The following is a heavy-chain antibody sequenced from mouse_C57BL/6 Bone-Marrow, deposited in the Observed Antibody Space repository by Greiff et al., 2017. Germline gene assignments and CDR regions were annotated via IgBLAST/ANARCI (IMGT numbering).Heavy chain of an antibody. J-gene: IGHJ4*01. CDR1: GFSLTSYG. D-gene: IGHD1-1*01. CDR2: IWTGGST. CDR3: ARGYYYGTPGYAMDY. Sequence: QVQLKQSGPGLVQPSPSLSITCTASGFSLTSYGVHWVRQSPGKGLEWLGVIWTGGSTADNAAFISRLSISKDNAKSQVFFTMHSLQADDTAIYYCARGYYYGTPGYAMDYWGQGTSVTVSS. V-gene: IGHV2-2*01.